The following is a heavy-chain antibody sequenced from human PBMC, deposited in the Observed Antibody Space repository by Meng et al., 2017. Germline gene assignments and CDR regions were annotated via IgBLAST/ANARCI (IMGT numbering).Heavy chain of an antibody. CDR2: INPNSGGT. D-gene: IGHD4-17*01. Sequence: ASVKVSCKASGYTFTGYYMHWVRQAPGQGLEWMGWINPNSGGTNYEQKFQGRVTMTRDTSISTAYMELSRLRSDDTAVYYCARAQTLRAVTRPFRGFDIWGQGTMVTVSS. J-gene: IGHJ3*02. CDR1: GYTFTGYY. V-gene: IGHV1-2*02. CDR3: ARAQTLRAVTRPFRGFDI.